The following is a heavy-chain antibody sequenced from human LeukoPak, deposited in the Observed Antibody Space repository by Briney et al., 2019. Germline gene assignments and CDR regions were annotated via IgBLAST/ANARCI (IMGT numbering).Heavy chain of an antibody. CDR1: GFTFSSYA. D-gene: IGHD4-17*01. CDR3: AKVRDRSYGDYLDY. V-gene: IGHV3-23*01. Sequence: PGGSLRLSCAASGFTFSSYAMSWVRQAPGKGLEWVSAISGSGGSTYYADSVKGRSTISRDNSKNTLYLQMNSLRAEDTAVYYCAKVRDRSYGDYLDYWGQGTLVTVSS. J-gene: IGHJ4*02. CDR2: ISGSGGST.